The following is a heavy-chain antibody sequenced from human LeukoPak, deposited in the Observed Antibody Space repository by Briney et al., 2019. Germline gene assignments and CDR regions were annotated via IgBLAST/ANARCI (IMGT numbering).Heavy chain of an antibody. J-gene: IGHJ4*02. CDR2: ISSSGGTT. D-gene: IGHD6-19*01. CDR3: AKAGIAVPATPEY. Sequence: GGSLRLPCAASGFTFSSYAMNWVRQAPGKGLEWVSVISSSGGTTYYSDSVKGRFIISRDNSKNTLYLQMNSLRAEDTAVYYCAKAGIAVPATPEYCGQGTQVTVSS. V-gene: IGHV3-23*01. CDR1: GFTFSSYA.